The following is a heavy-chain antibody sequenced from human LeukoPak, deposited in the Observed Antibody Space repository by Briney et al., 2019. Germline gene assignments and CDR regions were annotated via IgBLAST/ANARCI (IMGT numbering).Heavy chain of an antibody. V-gene: IGHV3-21*01. CDR2: ISSSSSYI. J-gene: IGHJ4*02. CDR1: GFTFSNYD. D-gene: IGHD5-24*01. CDR3: ARGEEKATITALDS. Sequence: GGSLRLSCAASGFTFSNYDMHWVRQAPGKGLEWVSAISSSSSYIYYADSIKGRFTISRDNAENSLYLQMSSLRAVDTAVYFCARGEEKATITALDSWGQGTLVNVSS.